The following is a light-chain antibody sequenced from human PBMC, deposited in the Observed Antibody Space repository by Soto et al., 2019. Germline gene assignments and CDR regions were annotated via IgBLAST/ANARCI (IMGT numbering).Light chain of an antibody. CDR3: AALDDSLNGYVV. Sequence: QPVLTQPPSASGTHGQRVTISCSGSRYNIGSNTVNWYQQVPGTAPRLLIHRDHQRPSGVPDRFSGSKSGTSASLAISGLQSEDEADYYCAALDDSLNGYVVFGGGTKLTVL. CDR1: RYNIGSNT. J-gene: IGLJ2*01. V-gene: IGLV1-44*01. CDR2: RDH.